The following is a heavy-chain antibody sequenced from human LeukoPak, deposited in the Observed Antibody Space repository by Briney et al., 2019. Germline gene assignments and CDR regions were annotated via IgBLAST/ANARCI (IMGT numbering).Heavy chain of an antibody. CDR2: ISWNSGSI. D-gene: IGHD6-19*01. V-gene: IGHV3-9*01. J-gene: IGHJ4*02. Sequence: PGGFLRLSCAASGFTFDDYAMHWVRQAPGKGLEWVSGISWNSGSIGYADSVKGRFTISRDNAKNSLYLQMNSLRAEDTALYYCAKRHGGSGWEYYFDYWGQGTLVTVSS. CDR1: GFTFDDYA. CDR3: AKRHGGSGWEYYFDY.